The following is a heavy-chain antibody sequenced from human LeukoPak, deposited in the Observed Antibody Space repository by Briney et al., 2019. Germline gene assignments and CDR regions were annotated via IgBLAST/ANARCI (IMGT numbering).Heavy chain of an antibody. D-gene: IGHD4-17*01. Sequence: GGSLRLSCAASGFTFSSYAMSWVRQAPGKGLEWVSAISGSGGSTYYADSVKGRFTISRENSKNTLYLQMNSLRAEDTAVYYCAKALTVTSTPYFDYWGQGTLVTVSS. CDR2: ISGSGGST. CDR3: AKALTVTSTPYFDY. J-gene: IGHJ4*02. V-gene: IGHV3-23*01. CDR1: GFTFSSYA.